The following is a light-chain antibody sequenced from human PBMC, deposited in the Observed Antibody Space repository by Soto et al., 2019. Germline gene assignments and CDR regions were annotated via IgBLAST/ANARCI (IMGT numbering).Light chain of an antibody. V-gene: IGLV2-14*01. Sequence: QLVLTQPASVSGSPGQSITISCTGTSSDVGGYNYVSWYQQHPGKAPKLMIYDVSNRPSGVSNRFSGSKSGNTASLTISGLQAEDEADYYCSSYTSNVVFGGGTQLTVL. CDR1: SSDVGGYNY. CDR3: SSYTSNVV. J-gene: IGLJ2*01. CDR2: DVS.